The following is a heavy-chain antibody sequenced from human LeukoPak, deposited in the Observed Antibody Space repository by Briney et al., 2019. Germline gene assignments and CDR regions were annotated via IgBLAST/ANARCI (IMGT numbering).Heavy chain of an antibody. CDR3: ARVSCTGGNCRPYNYYGMDV. V-gene: IGHV1-46*01. CDR1: GYTFTTYY. CDR2: INPRGDST. Sequence: GASVKVSCKASGYTFTTYYTHWVRQAPGQGPEWVGIINPRGDSTSYAQQFQGRVAMTRDTSTSTVYMELLSLRYEDTAVYYCARVSCTGGNCRPYNYYGMDVWGQGTTVTVSS. D-gene: IGHD2-8*02. J-gene: IGHJ6*02.